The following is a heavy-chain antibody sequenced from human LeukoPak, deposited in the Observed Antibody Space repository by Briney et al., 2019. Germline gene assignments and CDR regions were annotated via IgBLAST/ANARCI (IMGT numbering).Heavy chain of an antibody. CDR2: IYYSGST. D-gene: IGHD5-12*01. V-gene: IGHV4-59*08. Sequence: SETLSLTCTVSGYSITGGYDWGWIRQPPGKGLEWIGYIYYSGSTNYNPSLKSRVTISVDTSKNQFSLKLSSVTAADTAVYYCARHELKGGSGYVFDYWGQGTLVTVSS. CDR3: ARHELKGGSGYVFDY. CDR1: GYSITGGYD. J-gene: IGHJ4*02.